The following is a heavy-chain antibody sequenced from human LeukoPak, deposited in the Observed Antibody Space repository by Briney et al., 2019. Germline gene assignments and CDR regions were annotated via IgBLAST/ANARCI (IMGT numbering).Heavy chain of an antibody. CDR1: GVTFSSYA. CDR3: AKFYTGAVAAHQDAFDI. J-gene: IGHJ3*02. D-gene: IGHD6-19*01. Sequence: PGGALRLSCAASGVTFSSYAMSWVRQAPGKGRGWGSAISGSGGSTYYADSVKGGVTISRENTKKTLYLQMNSLRAEDTAVYYCAKFYTGAVAAHQDAFDIWGQGTMVTVSS. V-gene: IGHV3-23*01. CDR2: ISGSGGST.